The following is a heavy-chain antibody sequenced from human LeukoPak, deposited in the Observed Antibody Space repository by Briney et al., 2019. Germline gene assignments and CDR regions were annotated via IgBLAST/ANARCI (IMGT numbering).Heavy chain of an antibody. CDR2: ISYDGSNK. D-gene: IGHD3-22*01. J-gene: IGHJ4*02. CDR3: ARWRTTYYYDSSGYLDY. CDR1: GFTFSSYA. Sequence: GGSLRLSCAASGFTFSSYAMHWVRQAPGKGLEWVAVISYDGSNKYYADSVKGRFTISRDNSKNTLYLQMNSLRAEDTAVYYCARWRTTYYYDSSGYLDYWGQGTLVTVSS. V-gene: IGHV3-30*04.